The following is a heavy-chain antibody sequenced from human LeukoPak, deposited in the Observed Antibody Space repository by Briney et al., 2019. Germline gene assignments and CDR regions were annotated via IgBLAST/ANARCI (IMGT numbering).Heavy chain of an antibody. V-gene: IGHV3-30*02. Sequence: PGGSLRLSCAASGFTFSSYGMHWVRQAPGKGLEWVAFVRYDGSNTYYADSAKGRFTISRDNSKNTLYLQMNSLRAEDTAVYYCAKDRSGNFDYWGQGTLVTVSS. CDR2: VRYDGSNT. D-gene: IGHD3-3*01. CDR1: GFTFSSYG. CDR3: AKDRSGNFDY. J-gene: IGHJ4*02.